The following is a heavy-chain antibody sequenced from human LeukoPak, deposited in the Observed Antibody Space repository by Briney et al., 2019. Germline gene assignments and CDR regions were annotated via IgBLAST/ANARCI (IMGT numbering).Heavy chain of an antibody. CDR1: GFTFSSYA. D-gene: IGHD6-19*01. J-gene: IGHJ4*02. Sequence: GGSLRLSCAASGFTFSSYAMSWVRQAPGKGLEWVSAISGSGGSTYYADSVKGRFTISRDNSKNTLYLQMNSLRAEDTALYHCARDEDSSGWYVQEYWGQGTLVTVSS. CDR2: ISGSGGST. V-gene: IGHV3-23*01. CDR3: ARDEDSSGWYVQEY.